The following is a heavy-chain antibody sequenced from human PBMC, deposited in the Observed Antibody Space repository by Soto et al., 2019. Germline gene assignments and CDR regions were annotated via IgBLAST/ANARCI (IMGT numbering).Heavy chain of an antibody. Sequence: EVQLVESGGGLVQPGGSLRLSCAASGFTFSSYDMQWVRQGTGKGLEWVSAIGTAGDTYYPGSVKGRFTISRENAKNSLYLQMNSLRAGETAVYYCARSPPGGYHYYYGLDVWGQGTTVTVSS. CDR2: IGTAGDT. CDR3: ARSPPGGYHYYYGLDV. V-gene: IGHV3-13*04. CDR1: GFTFSSYD. D-gene: IGHD3-22*01. J-gene: IGHJ6*02.